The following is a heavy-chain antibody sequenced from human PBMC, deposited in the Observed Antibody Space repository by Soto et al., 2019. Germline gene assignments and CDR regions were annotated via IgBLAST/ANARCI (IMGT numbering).Heavy chain of an antibody. CDR1: GGSISSGGYY. CDR3: ARELRFGEDYYGMDV. J-gene: IGHJ6*02. Sequence: QVQLQESGPGLVKPSQTLSLTCTVSGGSISSGGYYWSWIRQHPGKGLEWIGYIYYSGSTYYNPSRKSRVTISVDPSKNQFSLKLSSVTAADTAVYYCARELRFGEDYYGMDVWGQGTTVTVSS. CDR2: IYYSGST. V-gene: IGHV4-31*03. D-gene: IGHD3-10*01.